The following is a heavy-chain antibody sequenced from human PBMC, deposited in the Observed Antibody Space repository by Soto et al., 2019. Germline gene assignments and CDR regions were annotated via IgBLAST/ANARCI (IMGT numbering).Heavy chain of an antibody. CDR1: GFTFSSYS. CDR2: ISSSSSYI. D-gene: IGHD6-13*01. J-gene: IGHJ4*02. CDR3: ARDLGSVQTIEAAGFDY. Sequence: GGSLRLSCAASGFTFSSYSMNWVRQAPGKGLEWVSSISSSSSYIYYADSVKGRFTISRDNAKNSLYLQRNSLRSEDTAVYYGARDLGSVQTIEAAGFDYWGQGTLVTVSS. V-gene: IGHV3-21*01.